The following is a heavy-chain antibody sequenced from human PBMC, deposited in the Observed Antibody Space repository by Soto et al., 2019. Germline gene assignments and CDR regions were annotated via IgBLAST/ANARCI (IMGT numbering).Heavy chain of an antibody. CDR1: GGSISSSSYY. J-gene: IGHJ6*02. D-gene: IGHD5-12*01. CDR3: ARHENPEMATIIADYYYGMDV. CDR2: IYYSGST. V-gene: IGHV4-39*01. Sequence: SETLSLTCTVSGGSISSSSYYWGWIRQPPGKGLEWIGSIYYSGSTYYNPSLKSRVTISVDTSKNQFSLKLSSVTAADTAVYYCARHENPEMATIIADYYYGMDVWGQGTTVTVSS.